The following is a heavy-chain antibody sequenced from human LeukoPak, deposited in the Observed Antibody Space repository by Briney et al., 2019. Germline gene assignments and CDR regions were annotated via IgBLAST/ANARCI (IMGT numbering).Heavy chain of an antibody. Sequence: SVKVSCKASGGTFSSYAISWVRQAPGQGLEWMGGIIPIFGTANYAQKFQGRVTITADESTSTAYMELSSLRSEDTAVYYCARDKEDILTGYQGYYYSGMDVWAKGTTVTVSS. CDR3: ARDKEDILTGYQGYYYSGMDV. V-gene: IGHV1-69*13. CDR1: GGTFSSYA. D-gene: IGHD3-9*01. J-gene: IGHJ6*04. CDR2: IIPIFGTA.